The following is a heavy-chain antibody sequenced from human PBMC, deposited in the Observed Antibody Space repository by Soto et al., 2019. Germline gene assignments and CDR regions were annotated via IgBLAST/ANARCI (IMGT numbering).Heavy chain of an antibody. CDR3: ARGEEGASTGFDY. D-gene: IGHD1-26*01. CDR2: INHSGST. J-gene: IGHJ4*02. Sequence: SETLSLTCAVYVESFSDYYWSWIRQPPGKGLEWIGEINHSGSTNYNPSLKSRVTISVDTSKNQFSLKLSSVTAADTAVYFCARGEEGASTGFDYWGQGTLVTVSS. V-gene: IGHV4-34*01. CDR1: VESFSDYY.